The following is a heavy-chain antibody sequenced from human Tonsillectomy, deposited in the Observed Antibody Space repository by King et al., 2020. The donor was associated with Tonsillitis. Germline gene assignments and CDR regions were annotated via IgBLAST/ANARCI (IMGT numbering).Heavy chain of an antibody. CDR2: ISSSSSTI. J-gene: IGHJ4*02. V-gene: IGHV3-48*04. CDR3: ASDCSSTSCQADY. CDR1: GFTFSSYS. Sequence: QLVQSGGGLVQPGGSLRLSCAASGFTFSSYSMNWVRQAPGKGLEWVSYISSSSSTIYYADSLKGRFTISRDNAKNSLYLQMNSLRAEDTAVYYCASDCSSTSCQADYWGQGTLVTVSS. D-gene: IGHD2-2*01.